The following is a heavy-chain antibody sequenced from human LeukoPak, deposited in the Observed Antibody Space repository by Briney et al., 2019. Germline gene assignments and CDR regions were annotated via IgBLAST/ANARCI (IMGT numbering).Heavy chain of an antibody. D-gene: IGHD4-17*01. Sequence: PSETLSLTCTVSGGYLGSYYWSWIRQPAGKGLEWIGRIYTSENSDYNPPLKSRVTMSVDMSTSQFSLRLTSVTAADTAVYYCAREADYGDYSKSFYYMDVWGKGTTVTVSS. CDR1: GGYLGSYY. J-gene: IGHJ6*03. CDR3: AREADYGDYSKSFYYMDV. V-gene: IGHV4-4*07. CDR2: IYTSENS.